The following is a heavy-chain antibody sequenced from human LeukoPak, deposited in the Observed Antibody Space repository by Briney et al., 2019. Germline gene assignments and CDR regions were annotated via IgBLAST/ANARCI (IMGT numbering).Heavy chain of an antibody. CDR3: AKDSEARTTSWYYHFDL. J-gene: IGHJ2*01. CDR1: GFTFNSYS. Sequence: PGGSLRLSCAASGFTFNSYSMNWVRQAPGKGLEWVSYIGSSSSVKYYADPVKGRFTISRDDANNSLYLQMNNLRPEDTALYYCAKDSEARTTSWYYHFDLWGRGTLVTVSS. CDR2: IGSSSSVK. D-gene: IGHD6-13*01. V-gene: IGHV3-48*04.